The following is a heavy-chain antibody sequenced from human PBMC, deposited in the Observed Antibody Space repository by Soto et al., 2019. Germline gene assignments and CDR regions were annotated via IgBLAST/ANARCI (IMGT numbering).Heavy chain of an antibody. CDR3: ARDEGDYRGGQYYFDY. D-gene: IGHD4-17*01. Sequence: QVQLQESGPGLVKPSQTLSLTCTVSGGSISSGDYYWSWIRQPPGKGLEWIGYIYYSGSTYYNPSLKTRVTISVYTSKNQFSLELSSVTAADTAVYYCARDEGDYRGGQYYFDYWGQGTLDTVSS. CDR1: GGSISSGDYY. CDR2: IYYSGST. V-gene: IGHV4-30-4*01. J-gene: IGHJ4*02.